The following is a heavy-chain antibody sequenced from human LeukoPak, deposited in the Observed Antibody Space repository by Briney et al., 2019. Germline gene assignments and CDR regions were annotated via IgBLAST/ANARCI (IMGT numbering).Heavy chain of an antibody. CDR3: ARRRQFAFDI. V-gene: IGHV4-59*08. D-gene: IGHD6-19*01. Sequence: SETLSLTCTVSGGSFNSHYLNWIRQPPGRGLEWIGYIYSGGSTSYNPSLKSRVTISEDTPNTHFPLKVTSVTAADTAVYYCARRRQFAFDIWGQGTMVTVSS. CDR1: GGSFNSHY. J-gene: IGHJ3*02. CDR2: IYSGGST.